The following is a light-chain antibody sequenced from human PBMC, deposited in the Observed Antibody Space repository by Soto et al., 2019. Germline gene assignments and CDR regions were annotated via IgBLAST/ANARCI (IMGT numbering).Light chain of an antibody. V-gene: IGLV2-14*01. Sequence: QSALTQPASVSGSPGQSITISCPGTSSDVGGYNYVSWYQQHPGKAPKLMIYDVSNRPSGVSNRFSGSKSGNTASLTISGLQAEDEADYYCSSYTSSSTLPYVFGTGTKVTVL. CDR1: SSDVGGYNY. CDR3: SSYTSSSTLPYV. J-gene: IGLJ1*01. CDR2: DVS.